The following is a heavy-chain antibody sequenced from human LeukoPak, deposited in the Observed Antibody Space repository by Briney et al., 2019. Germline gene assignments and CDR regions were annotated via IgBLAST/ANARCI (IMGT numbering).Heavy chain of an antibody. Sequence: ASVKVSCKASGYTFTGYYIHWVRQAPGQGLEWMGWMNPNSGGTNYAQKFQGRFTMTRDTSISTAYMDLSRLGSDDTAVYYCARGGYSSGWFYFDYRGQGTLVTVSS. CDR1: GYTFTGYY. J-gene: IGHJ4*02. V-gene: IGHV1-2*02. CDR2: MNPNSGGT. D-gene: IGHD6-19*01. CDR3: ARGGYSSGWFYFDY.